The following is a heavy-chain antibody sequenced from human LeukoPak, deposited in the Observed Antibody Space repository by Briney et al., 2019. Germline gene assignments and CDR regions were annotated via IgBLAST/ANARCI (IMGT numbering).Heavy chain of an antibody. CDR1: GYKFVGYW. CDR3: ARGEVCSSTSCHPYYFDY. V-gene: IGHV5-51*01. J-gene: IGHJ4*02. D-gene: IGHD2-2*01. CDR2: IFPGDSDT. Sequence: GESLKISCQISGYKFVGYWIGWVRQMPGKGLEWMGIIFPGDSDTRYNPSFQGQVTISADKSFSTAYLQWSSLKASDTAMYYCARGEVCSSTSCHPYYFDYWGLGTLVTVSS.